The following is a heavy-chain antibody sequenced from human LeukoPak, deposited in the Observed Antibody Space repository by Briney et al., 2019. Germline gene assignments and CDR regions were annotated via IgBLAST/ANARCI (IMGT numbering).Heavy chain of an antibody. D-gene: IGHD5-24*01. Sequence: GGSLKISCKASGYRFTIKWIAWVRQVSGKGLEWMGIIYPCDSDIRYSPSFQGQVTISVDKSISSASLQWSSLKASDTATYYCARRSEGMATSAFDYWGQRTVVSVST. V-gene: IGHV5-51*01. CDR1: GYRFTIKW. CDR2: IYPCDSDI. J-gene: IGHJ4*02. CDR3: ARRSEGMATSAFDY.